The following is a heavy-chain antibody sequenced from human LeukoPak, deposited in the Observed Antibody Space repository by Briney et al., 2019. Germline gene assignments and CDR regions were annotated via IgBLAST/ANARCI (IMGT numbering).Heavy chain of an antibody. D-gene: IGHD6-19*01. J-gene: IGHJ4*02. CDR2: IYYSGST. CDR3: ARLKGSSVWYVAGTISGYFDY. V-gene: IGHV4-39*01. CDR1: GGSISSSSYY. Sequence: AETLSLTCTVSGGSISSSSYYWGWIRQPPGKGLEWSGRIYYSGSTYFNPSLKSRVTISVDTSKNQFSLKLSSVTAADTAVYYCARLKGSSVWYVAGTISGYFDYWGQGTLVTVSS.